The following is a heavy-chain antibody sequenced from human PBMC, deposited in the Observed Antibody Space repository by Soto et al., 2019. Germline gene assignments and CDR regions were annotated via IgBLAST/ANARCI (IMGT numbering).Heavy chain of an antibody. D-gene: IGHD3-9*01. CDR3: ARATHKHDILTGVYYYYYMDV. Sequence: SETLSLTCTVSGGSISSYYWSWIRQPPGKGLEWIGYIYYSGSTNYNPSLKSRVTISVDTSKNQFSLKLSSVTAADTAVYYCARATHKHDILTGVYYYYYMDVWGKGTTVTVSS. J-gene: IGHJ6*03. V-gene: IGHV4-59*01. CDR2: IYYSGST. CDR1: GGSISSYY.